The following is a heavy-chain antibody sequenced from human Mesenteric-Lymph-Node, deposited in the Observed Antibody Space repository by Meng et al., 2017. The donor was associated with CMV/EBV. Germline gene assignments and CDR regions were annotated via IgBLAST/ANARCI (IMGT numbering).Heavy chain of an antibody. CDR1: GFTFSSYE. CDR3: AKDYDFWSGYYLRVGAYYYYGMDV. V-gene: IGHV3-30-3*01. D-gene: IGHD3-3*01. CDR2: ISYNGAKK. Sequence: GESLKISCAASGFTFSSYEMYWVRQAPGKGLEWVSLISYNGAKKYYADSVKGRFTISRDNSKNTLYLQMNSLRAEDTAVYYCAKDYDFWSGYYLRVGAYYYYGMDVWGQGTTVTVSS. J-gene: IGHJ6*02.